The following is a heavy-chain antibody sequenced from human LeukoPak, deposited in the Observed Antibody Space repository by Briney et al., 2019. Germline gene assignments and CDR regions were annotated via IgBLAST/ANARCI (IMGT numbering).Heavy chain of an antibody. V-gene: IGHV3-23*01. CDR3: AIDPDILSYYYYYGMDV. CDR2: ISGSGGST. CDR1: GFTFSSYA. D-gene: IGHD3-9*01. Sequence: PGGSLRLSCAASGFTFSSYAMSWVRQTPGKGLEWVSAISGSGGSTYYADSVKGRFTISRDNSKNTLYLQMNSLRAEDTAVYYCAIDPDILSYYYYYGMDVWGQGTTVTVSS. J-gene: IGHJ6*02.